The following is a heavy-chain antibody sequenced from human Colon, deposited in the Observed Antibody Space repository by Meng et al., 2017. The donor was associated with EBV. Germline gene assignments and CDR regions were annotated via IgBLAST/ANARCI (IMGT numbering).Heavy chain of an antibody. J-gene: IGHJ2*01. V-gene: IGHV4-30-4*01. CDR3: ARVGWRQWSFDL. D-gene: IGHD5-18*01. Sequence: VRLQGSGPGLVHPSQTLSLTSTSSGGSTRSGYYYWSWIRQPPGKGLELIGHIYYSGSTSYNPSLKSRVTISVDTSNNQFSLKLSSVTAADTAVYYCARVGWRQWSFDLWGRGTLVTVSS. CDR1: GGSTRSGYYY. CDR2: IYYSGST.